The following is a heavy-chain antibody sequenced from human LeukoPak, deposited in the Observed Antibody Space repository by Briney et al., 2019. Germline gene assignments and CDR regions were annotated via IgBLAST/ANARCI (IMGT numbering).Heavy chain of an antibody. D-gene: IGHD3-22*01. J-gene: IGHJ4*02. Sequence: GGSLRLSCAASGFTFSSYAMSWVRQAPGKGLEWVANIRQDGSEEFYVDSVKGRFTISRDNAKNSLYLQMNSLRAEDTAVYYCARDGDDSSGYYGDYWGQGTLVTVSS. CDR1: GFTFSSYA. CDR2: IRQDGSEE. CDR3: ARDGDDSSGYYGDY. V-gene: IGHV3-7*01.